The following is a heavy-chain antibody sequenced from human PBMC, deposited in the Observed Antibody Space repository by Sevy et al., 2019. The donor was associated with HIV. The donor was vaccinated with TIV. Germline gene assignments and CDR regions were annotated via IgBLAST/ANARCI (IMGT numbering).Heavy chain of an antibody. D-gene: IGHD3-10*01. V-gene: IGHV3-23*01. J-gene: IGHJ3*02. CDR3: AKDATYGSGSYYTHNDAFDI. CDR2: ISGSGGST. CDR1: GFTFSSYA. Sequence: GGSLRLSCAASGFTFSSYAMSWVRQAPGKGLEWVSAISGSGGSTYYADSVKGRFTISRDNSKNTLYLQMNSLRAEDTAVYYGAKDATYGSGSYYTHNDAFDIWGQGTMVTVSS.